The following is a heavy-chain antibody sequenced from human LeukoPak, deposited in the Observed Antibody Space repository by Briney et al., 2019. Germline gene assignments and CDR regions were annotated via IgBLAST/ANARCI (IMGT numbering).Heavy chain of an antibody. CDR3: AREWDTSSFDPRVSGDY. J-gene: IGHJ4*02. Sequence: ASETLSLTCTVSGGSISSSSYSWGWIRQPPGKGLEWIGNIYYSGSTFYNPSLKSRVTISLDTSKHQFSLKLTSVTAADTAVYYCAREWDTSSFDPRVSGDYWGQGTPVTVSS. D-gene: IGHD3-9*01. CDR1: GGSISSSSYS. CDR2: IYYSGST. V-gene: IGHV4-39*07.